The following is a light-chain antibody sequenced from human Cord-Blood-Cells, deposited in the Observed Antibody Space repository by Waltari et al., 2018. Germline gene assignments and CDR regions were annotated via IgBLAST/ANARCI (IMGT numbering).Light chain of an antibody. V-gene: IGKV1-39*01. Sequence: DIQMTQSTFSLSASVGDRVTITVRASQSIRSYVNWYHEKTGKAPKLLIYATSSFQSGVPSRFSGSESGTDCTLTISILQPEDFATYNCQQSYSTPLTFVQGTKVEIK. J-gene: IGKJ1*01. CDR1: QSIRSY. CDR2: ATS. CDR3: QQSYSTPLT.